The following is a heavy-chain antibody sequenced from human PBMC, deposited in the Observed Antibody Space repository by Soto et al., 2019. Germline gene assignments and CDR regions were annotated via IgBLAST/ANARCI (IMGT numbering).Heavy chain of an antibody. V-gene: IGHV3-7*01. CDR2: IKEDGSEK. CDR3: ARDLGFCSNNRCYSVFDY. CDR1: GFTFSAYY. J-gene: IGHJ4*02. D-gene: IGHD2-2*03. Sequence: EVQVVESGGGLVQPGGSLRLSCAASGFTFSAYYMAWVRQAPGKGLEWVAHIKEDGSEKFYVDSVKGRFTISRDNVKNSLYLQMNSLRVEETAVYYCARDLGFCSNNRCYSVFDYWGQGALVTVSS.